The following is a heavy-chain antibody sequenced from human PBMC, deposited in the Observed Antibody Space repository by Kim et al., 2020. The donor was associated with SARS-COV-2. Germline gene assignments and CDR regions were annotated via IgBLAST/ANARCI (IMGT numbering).Heavy chain of an antibody. CDR1: GGTFSSYA. CDR2: IIPIFGTA. CDR3: ARDPSIAARRGMDV. Sequence: SVKVSCKASGGTFSSYAISWVRQAPGQGLEWMGGIIPIFGTANYAQKFQGRVTITADESTSTAYMELSSLRSEDTAVYYCARDPSIAARRGMDVWGQGTTVTVSS. J-gene: IGHJ6*02. V-gene: IGHV1-69*13. D-gene: IGHD6-6*01.